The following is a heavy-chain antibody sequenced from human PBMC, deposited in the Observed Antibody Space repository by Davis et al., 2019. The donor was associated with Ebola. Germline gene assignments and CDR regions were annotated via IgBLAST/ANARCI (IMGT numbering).Heavy chain of an antibody. Sequence: PSETLSLTCTVSGGSISSYYWSWIRQPPGKGLEWIGYIYYSGSTNYNPSLKSRVTISVDTSKNQFSLKLSSVTVADTAVYYCARDTSLYYDILTGSPRGYFDYWGQGTLVTVSS. D-gene: IGHD3-9*01. CDR2: IYYSGST. V-gene: IGHV4-59*01. CDR1: GGSISSYY. CDR3: ARDTSLYYDILTGSPRGYFDY. J-gene: IGHJ4*02.